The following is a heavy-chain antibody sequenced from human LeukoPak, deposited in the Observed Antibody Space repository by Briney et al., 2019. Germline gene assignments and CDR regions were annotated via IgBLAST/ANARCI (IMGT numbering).Heavy chain of an antibody. CDR3: VRDLVLVDTPGDDFDY. Sequence: GGSLRLSCAASGFTFSSYAMSWVRQAPGKGLVWVARINPNSRIITYADSVKGRFTISRDNAKNTVYLQMDSLLAEDTAVYYCVRDLVLVDTPGDDFDYWGQGTLVTVSS. J-gene: IGHJ4*02. D-gene: IGHD2-8*02. CDR2: INPNSRII. CDR1: GFTFSSYA. V-gene: IGHV3-74*03.